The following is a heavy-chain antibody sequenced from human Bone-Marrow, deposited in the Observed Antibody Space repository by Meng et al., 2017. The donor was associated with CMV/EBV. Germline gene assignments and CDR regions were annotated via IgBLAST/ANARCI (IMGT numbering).Heavy chain of an antibody. Sequence: GESLKISCAASGFTFSTYWMNWVRQAPGKGLEWVSSISSSSSYIYYADSVKGRFTISRDNAKNSLYLQMNSLRAEDTAVYYCARDSSGPGFDYWGQGTLVTVSS. CDR2: ISSSSSYI. CDR3: ARDSSGPGFDY. D-gene: IGHD3-22*01. CDR1: GFTFSTYW. V-gene: IGHV3-21*01. J-gene: IGHJ4*02.